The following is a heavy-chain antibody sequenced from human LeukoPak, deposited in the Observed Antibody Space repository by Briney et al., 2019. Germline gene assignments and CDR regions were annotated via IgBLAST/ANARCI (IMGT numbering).Heavy chain of an antibody. D-gene: IGHD2-21*02. Sequence: SETLSLTCTVSGGSISSSSYYWSWIRQPPGKGLEWIGYIYYSGSTNYNPSLKSRVTISVDTSKNQFSLKLSSVTAADTAVYYCARHRTFCGGDCPRGAFDIWGQGTMVTVFS. J-gene: IGHJ3*02. CDR2: IYYSGST. CDR1: GGSISSSSYY. V-gene: IGHV4-61*05. CDR3: ARHRTFCGGDCPRGAFDI.